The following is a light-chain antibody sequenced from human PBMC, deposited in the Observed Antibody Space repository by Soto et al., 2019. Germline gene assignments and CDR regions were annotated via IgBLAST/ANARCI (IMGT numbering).Light chain of an antibody. Sequence: EKVMTQSPATLSVSPGERATLSCRASQSVGSSLAWYQQKPGRAPRLLIYGASTRATGIPARFSGRGSGTEFTLTINNLQSEDFAVYYCQQYNSWPSFGPGSKVDIE. CDR1: QSVGSS. CDR3: QQYNSWPS. V-gene: IGKV3-15*01. J-gene: IGKJ3*01. CDR2: GAS.